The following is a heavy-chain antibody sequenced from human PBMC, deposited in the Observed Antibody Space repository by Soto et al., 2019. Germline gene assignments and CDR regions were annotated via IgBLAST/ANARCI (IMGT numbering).Heavy chain of an antibody. CDR3: AHRVLRTVFGLVTTTAIYFDF. Sequence: QITLNESGPTQVKPRQTLTLTCTFSGFSLTTSGVGVGWIRQSPGNAPEWLALIYWDADKRYSPSLKSRLTITKDTSKNQVVLTMAHLDPADTATYYCAHRVLRTVFGLVTTTAIYFDFWGHGTPVAVSS. J-gene: IGHJ4*01. CDR1: GFSLTTSGVG. D-gene: IGHD3-3*01. CDR2: IYWDADK. V-gene: IGHV2-5*02.